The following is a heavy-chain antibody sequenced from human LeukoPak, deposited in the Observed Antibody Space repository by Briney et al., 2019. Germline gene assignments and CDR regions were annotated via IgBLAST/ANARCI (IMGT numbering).Heavy chain of an antibody. CDR2: ISWNSGSI. Sequence: GGSLRLSCAASGFTFDDYAMHWVRQAPGKGLEWVSGISWNSGSIGYADSVKGRFTISRDNAKNSLHLQMNSLRAEDTALYYCAKDIQLDYYYGMDVWGQGTTVTVSS. CDR3: AKDIQLDYYYGMDV. J-gene: IGHJ6*02. V-gene: IGHV3-9*01. D-gene: IGHD5-18*01. CDR1: GFTFDDYA.